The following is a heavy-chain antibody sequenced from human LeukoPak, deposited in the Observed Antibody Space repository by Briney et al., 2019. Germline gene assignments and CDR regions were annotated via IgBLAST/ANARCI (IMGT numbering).Heavy chain of an antibody. CDR2: IYYSGST. CDR3: ARGRHYYDSSGYYLQSYYFDY. Sequence: ETLSLTCTVSGGSISSYYWSWIRQPPGKGLEWIGYIYYSGSTNYNPPLKSRVTISVDTSKNQFSLKLSSVTAADTAVYYCARGRHYYDSSGYYLQSYYFDYWGQGTLVTVSS. V-gene: IGHV4-59*01. J-gene: IGHJ4*02. D-gene: IGHD3-22*01. CDR1: GGSISSYY.